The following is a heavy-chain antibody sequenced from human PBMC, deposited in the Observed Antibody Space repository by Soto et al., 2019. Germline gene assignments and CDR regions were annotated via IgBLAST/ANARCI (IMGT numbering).Heavy chain of an antibody. CDR3: ARERCSSTSCYKGPFYYYGMDV. D-gene: IGHD2-2*02. J-gene: IGHJ6*02. Sequence: ASVKVSCKASGYTFTTYCISWVRQAPGQGLEWMGWISAYNGNTNYAQKLQGRVTMTTDTSTSTAYMELRSLRSDDTAVYYCARERCSSTSCYKGPFYYYGMDVWGQGTTVTVSS. CDR2: ISAYNGNT. CDR1: GYTFTTYC. V-gene: IGHV1-18*01.